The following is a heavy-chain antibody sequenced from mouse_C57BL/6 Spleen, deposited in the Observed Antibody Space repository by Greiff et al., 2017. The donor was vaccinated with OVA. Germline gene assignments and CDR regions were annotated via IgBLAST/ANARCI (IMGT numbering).Heavy chain of an antibody. J-gene: IGHJ1*03. Sequence: VKLQESGAELVKPGASVKLSCKASGYTFTSYWMQWVKQRPGQGLEWIGEIDPSDSYTNYNQKFKGKATLTVDTSSSTAYMQLSSLTSEDSAVYYCARSHGSSYRYWYFDVWGTGTTVTVSS. D-gene: IGHD1-1*01. CDR2: IDPSDSYT. CDR1: GYTFTSYW. CDR3: ARSHGSSYRYWYFDV. V-gene: IGHV1-50*01.